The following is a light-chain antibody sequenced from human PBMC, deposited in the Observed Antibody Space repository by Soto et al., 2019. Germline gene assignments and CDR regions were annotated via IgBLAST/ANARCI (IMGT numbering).Light chain of an antibody. Sequence: DIQMTQSPSTPSASVGDRVTITCRASQSISTWLAWYQQKPQKAPNLLISKASTLESGIPSRFSGSGSGTEFTLTISSLQPDDFATYYCQQYSGYPGTFGQGTKVEVK. CDR1: QSISTW. CDR2: KAS. CDR3: QQYSGYPGT. J-gene: IGKJ1*01. V-gene: IGKV1-5*03.